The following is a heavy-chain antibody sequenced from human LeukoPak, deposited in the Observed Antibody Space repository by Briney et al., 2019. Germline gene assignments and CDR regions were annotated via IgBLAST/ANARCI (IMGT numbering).Heavy chain of an antibody. D-gene: IGHD6-19*01. J-gene: IGHJ3*02. V-gene: IGHV3-7*01. Sequence: GGSLRLSCAASGFTFSSYWMNWVRQAPGKGLEWVANIKQDGSEKYYVDSVKGRFTISRDNAKNSLYLQMNSLRAEDTAVYYCARQQWLVRDAFDIWGQGTMVTVSS. CDR3: ARQQWLVRDAFDI. CDR1: GFTFSSYW. CDR2: IKQDGSEK.